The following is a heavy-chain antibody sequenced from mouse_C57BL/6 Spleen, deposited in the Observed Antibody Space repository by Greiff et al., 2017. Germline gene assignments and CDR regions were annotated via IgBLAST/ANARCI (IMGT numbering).Heavy chain of an antibody. CDR2: IYPRSGNT. D-gene: IGHD3-2*02. Sequence: QVQLQQSGAELARPGASVKLSCKASGYTFTSYGISWVKQITGQGLEWIGEIYPRSGNTYYNEQFQGKATLTADKSSRTAYMERRSLTSEDSAVYVSARSAVNSSGLFAYWGQGTLVTVSA. J-gene: IGHJ3*01. CDR1: GYTFTSYG. CDR3: ARSAVNSSGLFAY. V-gene: IGHV1-81*01.